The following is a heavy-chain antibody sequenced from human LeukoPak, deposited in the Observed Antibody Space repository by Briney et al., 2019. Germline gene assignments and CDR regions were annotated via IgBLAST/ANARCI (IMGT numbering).Heavy chain of an antibody. Sequence: GSLRLSCAASGFTFSSYWMHWVRQAPGKGLVWVSRINSDGSSTSYADSVKGRFTISRDNAKNTLYLQMNSLRAEDTAVYYYARARVEQHVRVPFDYWGQGTLVTVSS. J-gene: IGHJ4*02. V-gene: IGHV3-74*01. CDR1: GFTFSSYW. CDR3: ARARVEQHVRVPFDY. CDR2: INSDGSST. D-gene: IGHD6-6*01.